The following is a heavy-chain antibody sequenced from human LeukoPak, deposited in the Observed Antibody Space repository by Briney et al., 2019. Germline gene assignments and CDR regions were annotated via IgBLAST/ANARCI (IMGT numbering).Heavy chain of an antibody. CDR3: ARGSLDL. CDR1: GGSISGYY. D-gene: IGHD3-16*02. CDR2: INHSGST. V-gene: IGHV4-34*01. Sequence: PSETLSLTCTVSGGSISGYYWSWIRQPPGKGLEWIGEINHSGSTNYNPSLKSRVTISVDTSKNQFSLKLSSVTAADTAVYYCARGSLDLWGRGTLVTVSS. J-gene: IGHJ2*01.